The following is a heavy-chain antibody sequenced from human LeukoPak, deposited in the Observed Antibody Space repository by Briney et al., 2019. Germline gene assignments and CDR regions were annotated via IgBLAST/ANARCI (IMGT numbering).Heavy chain of an antibody. CDR2: IIPILGIA. D-gene: IGHD1-14*01. J-gene: IGHJ4*02. V-gene: IGHV1-69*04. CDR1: GYTFTSYD. Sequence: SVKVSCKASGYTFTSYDINWVRQATGQGLEWMGRIIPILGIANYAQKFQGRVTITADKSTSAAYMELSSLRAEDTAVYYCARVRGPLDRFYFDYWGQGTLVTVSS. CDR3: ARVRGPLDRFYFDY.